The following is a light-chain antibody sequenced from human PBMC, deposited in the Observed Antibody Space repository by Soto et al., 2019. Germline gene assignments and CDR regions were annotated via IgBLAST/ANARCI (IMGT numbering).Light chain of an antibody. V-gene: IGLV2-23*01. J-gene: IGLJ2*01. CDR3: CSYVGSHTVI. CDR2: ERL. Sequence: QSALTQPASVSGSPGQSITISCTGSSGDIGPHNLVSWYQQHPGNAPKLMVYERLKRPSGVSNRFSGSKTGNTAPLTISGLQAEDEAHYYCCSYVGSHTVIFGGGTKVTVL. CDR1: SGDIGPHNL.